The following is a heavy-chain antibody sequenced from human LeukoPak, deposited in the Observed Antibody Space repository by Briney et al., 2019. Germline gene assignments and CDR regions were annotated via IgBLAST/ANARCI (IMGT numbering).Heavy chain of an antibody. CDR2: IYTSGST. Sequence: RPSQTLSLTCTVSGGSISSGSYYWSWIRQPAGKGLEWIGRIYTSGSTNYNPSLKSRVTISVDTSKNQFSLKLSSVTAADTAVYYCARETETYCDILTGYSATDYWGQGTLVTVSS. V-gene: IGHV4-61*02. CDR1: GGSISSGSYY. J-gene: IGHJ4*02. D-gene: IGHD3-9*01. CDR3: ARETETYCDILTGYSATDY.